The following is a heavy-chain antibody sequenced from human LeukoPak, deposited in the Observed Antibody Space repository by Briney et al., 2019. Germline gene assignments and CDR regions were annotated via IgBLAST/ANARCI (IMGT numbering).Heavy chain of an antibody. V-gene: IGHV3-53*01. CDR3: ARDRGCSSTSCYSLGYFDL. J-gene: IGHJ2*01. D-gene: IGHD2-2*01. Sequence: GGSLRLSCAASGFTVSGNYMSWVRQAPGKGLEWVSVIYSGGSTYYADSVKGRFTISRDNSKNTLYLQMNSLRAEDTAVYYCARDRGCSSTSCYSLGYFDLWGRGTLVTVSS. CDR1: GFTVSGNY. CDR2: IYSGGST.